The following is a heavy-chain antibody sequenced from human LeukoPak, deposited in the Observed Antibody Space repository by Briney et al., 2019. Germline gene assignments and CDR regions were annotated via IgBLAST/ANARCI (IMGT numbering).Heavy chain of an antibody. CDR3: AKGVRSSSYWAIDV. Sequence: GGSLRLSCAASGFIFNNYGMHWVRQAPGKGLEWVAFIRYDGSTKYYADSVKGRFTISRDNAKNSLYLQMNSLRTEDTALYYCAKGVRSSSYWAIDVWGQGTMVTVSS. D-gene: IGHD3-22*01. CDR2: IRYDGSTK. J-gene: IGHJ3*01. CDR1: GFIFNNYG. V-gene: IGHV3-30*02.